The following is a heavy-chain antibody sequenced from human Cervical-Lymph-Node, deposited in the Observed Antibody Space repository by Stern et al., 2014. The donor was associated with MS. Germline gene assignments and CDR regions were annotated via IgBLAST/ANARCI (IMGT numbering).Heavy chain of an antibody. V-gene: IGHV4-31*03. J-gene: IGHJ4*02. CDR2: IYHSGSA. D-gene: IGHD3-3*01. Sequence: QVQLQESGPGLVKPSQTLSLTCTVSGDSMTSGGYYWSWIRQNPRKGLEXIGYIYHSGSAYYSPSLTGRASLSVDTSKNQFSLQLKSVTAADTAVYFCARETISAGSALDSWGQGTLVTVSS. CDR1: GDSMTSGGYY. CDR3: ARETISAGSALDS.